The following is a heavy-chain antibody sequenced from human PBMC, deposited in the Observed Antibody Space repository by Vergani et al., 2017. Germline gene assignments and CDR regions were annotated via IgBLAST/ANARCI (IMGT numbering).Heavy chain of an antibody. CDR1: GFTFSSYA. J-gene: IGHJ3*02. Sequence: EVQLLESGGGLVQPGGSLRLSCAASGFTFSSYAMSWVRQAPGKGLEWVSAISCSGGSTYYADSVKGRFTISRDNSKNTLYLQMNSLRAEDTAVYYCRRPKQQLVLEDAFDIWGQGTMVTVSS. D-gene: IGHD6-13*01. V-gene: IGHV3-23*01. CDR2: ISCSGGST. CDR3: RRPKQQLVLEDAFDI.